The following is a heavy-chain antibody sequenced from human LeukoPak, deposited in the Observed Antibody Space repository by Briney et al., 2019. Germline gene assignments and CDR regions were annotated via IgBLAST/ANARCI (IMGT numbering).Heavy chain of an antibody. Sequence: ASVKVSCKASGYAFPNYGISWVRQAPGQGLEWMGWISAYNGNTNYAQRLQGRVTMTTDTSTSTAYMELRSLISDDTAVYYCARLSISFRKGFFDYWGQGTLVTVSS. J-gene: IGHJ4*02. CDR1: GYAFPNYG. D-gene: IGHD1-14*01. CDR3: ARLSISFRKGFFDY. CDR2: ISAYNGNT. V-gene: IGHV1-18*01.